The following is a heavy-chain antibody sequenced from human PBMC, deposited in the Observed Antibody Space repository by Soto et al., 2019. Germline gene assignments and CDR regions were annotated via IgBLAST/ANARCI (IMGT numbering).Heavy chain of an antibody. Sequence: SETLSLTCTVSGGSISSGGYYWSWIRQHPGKGLEWIGYIYYSGSTYYNPSLKSRVTISVDTSKNQFSLKLSSVTAADTAVYYCARLYGSGSSFDYWGQGTLVTVSS. V-gene: IGHV4-31*03. CDR3: ARLYGSGSSFDY. CDR2: IYYSGST. CDR1: GGSISSGGYY. J-gene: IGHJ4*02. D-gene: IGHD3-10*01.